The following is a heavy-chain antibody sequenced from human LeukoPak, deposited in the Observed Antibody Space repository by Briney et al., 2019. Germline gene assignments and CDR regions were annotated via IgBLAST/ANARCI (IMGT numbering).Heavy chain of an antibody. J-gene: IGHJ3*02. CDR2: IIPIFGTT. CDR1: GGTFSSYA. Sequence: ASVKVSCKASGGTFSSYAFSWVRQAPGQGLEWMGRIIPIFGTTNYAQKFQGRVTITADESPSTAYMELNSLGSEDTAVYYCARGKQQHDAFDIWGQGTMVTVSS. D-gene: IGHD6-13*01. V-gene: IGHV1-69*13. CDR3: ARGKQQHDAFDI.